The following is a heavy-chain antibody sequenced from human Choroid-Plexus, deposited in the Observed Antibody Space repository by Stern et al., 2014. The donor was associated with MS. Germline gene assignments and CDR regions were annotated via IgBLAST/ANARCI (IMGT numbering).Heavy chain of an antibody. CDR1: GFTFGSCA. D-gene: IGHD2/OR15-2a*01. J-gene: IGHJ5*02. CDR3: AKDRQYLTYFFDH. V-gene: IGHV3-30*18. Sequence: VQLVESGGGVVQPGRPLRLSCVASGFTFGSCAMHWVRQAPGKGLEWVAGVSSDGSNKYYADSVQGRFTISRDNSQNTLYMQMSSLSPEDTAVYYCAKDRQYLTYFFDHWGQGSLVTVSS. CDR2: VSSDGSNK.